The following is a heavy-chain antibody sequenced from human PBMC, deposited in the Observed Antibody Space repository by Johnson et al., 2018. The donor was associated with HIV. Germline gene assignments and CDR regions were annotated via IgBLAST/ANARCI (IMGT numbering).Heavy chain of an antibody. CDR1: GFTFSSYW. D-gene: IGHD3/OR15-3a*01. J-gene: IGHJ3*02. Sequence: VQLVESGGGVVQPGGSLRLSCAASGFTFSSYWMSWVRQAPGKGLEWVANIKQDVSEKYYVDSVKGRFTISRDNAKNTLYLQMNSLRAEDTAVYYCAVGLNTDAFDIWGQGTMVTVSS. CDR2: IKQDVSEK. CDR3: AVGLNTDAFDI. V-gene: IGHV3-7*01.